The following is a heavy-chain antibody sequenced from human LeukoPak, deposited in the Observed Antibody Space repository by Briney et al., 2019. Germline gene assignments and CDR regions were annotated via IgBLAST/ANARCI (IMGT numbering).Heavy chain of an antibody. Sequence: PSQTLSLTCTVSGGSISSGYYWSWIRQPAGKGLEWIGRVYTSGTTNYNPSLKSRVTISVDTSKNQFSLKLSSVTAADTAVYYCARLISRSWLSNLDYWGRGTLVTVSS. J-gene: IGHJ4*02. CDR3: ARLISRSWLSNLDY. D-gene: IGHD6-13*01. CDR1: GGSISSGYY. CDR2: VYTSGTT. V-gene: IGHV4-61*02.